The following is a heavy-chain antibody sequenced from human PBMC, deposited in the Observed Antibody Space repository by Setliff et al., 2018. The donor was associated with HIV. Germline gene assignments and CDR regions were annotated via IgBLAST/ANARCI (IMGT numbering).Heavy chain of an antibody. CDR1: GGSISNQY. CDR3: ARLRVSSSSQTFDH. V-gene: IGHV4-59*11. CDR2: IYYSGTT. D-gene: IGHD6-6*01. J-gene: IGHJ4*02. Sequence: LTCTVSGGSISNQYWSWIRQPQGKGLEWIGYIYYSGTTHYNPSLKSRVAMSVDTSKNQFSLDLTSVTPADTTVYYCARLRVSSSSQTFDHWGQGILVTVSS.